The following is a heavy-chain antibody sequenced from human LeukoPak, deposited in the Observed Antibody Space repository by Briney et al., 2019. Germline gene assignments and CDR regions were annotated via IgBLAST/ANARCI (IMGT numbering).Heavy chain of an antibody. D-gene: IGHD3-22*01. CDR3: ARADYYDSSGYNDY. V-gene: IGHV3-53*01. CDR1: GFTFSSNY. J-gene: IGHJ4*02. CDR2: IYSGGNT. Sequence: GGSLRLSCAASGFTFSSNYMRWVRQAPGKGLEWVSVIYSGGNTYYADSVKGRFTISRDNSKNTLYLQMNSLRAQDTAVYYCARADYYDSSGYNDYWGQGTLVTVSS.